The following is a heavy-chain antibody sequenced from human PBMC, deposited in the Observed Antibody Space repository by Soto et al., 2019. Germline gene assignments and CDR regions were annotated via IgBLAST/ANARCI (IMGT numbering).Heavy chain of an antibody. D-gene: IGHD3-22*01. Sequence: SETLSLTCTVSGGSISSSSYYWGWIRQPPGKGLEWIGSIYYSGSTYYNPSLKSRVTLSVDTSKNQFSLHLTSVTAADTAVYYCTRHHPHHYDSSGYFDYWGQGTLVTVSS. J-gene: IGHJ4*02. CDR3: TRHHPHHYDSSGYFDY. CDR1: GGSISSSSYY. CDR2: IYYSGST. V-gene: IGHV4-39*01.